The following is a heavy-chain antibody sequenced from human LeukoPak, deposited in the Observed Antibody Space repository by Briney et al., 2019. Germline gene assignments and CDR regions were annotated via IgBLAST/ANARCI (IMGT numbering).Heavy chain of an antibody. V-gene: IGHV3-66*01. Sequence: GGSLRLSCAASGFTVNTNYMTWVRQAPGKGLEWVSIIYSGGDTYYADSVKGRFTSSRDNAKNSLYLQMNSLRAEDTAVYYCARALVRWSAYLYYFDYWGQGTLVTVSS. CDR2: IYSGGDT. J-gene: IGHJ4*02. D-gene: IGHD3-3*01. CDR3: ARALVRWSAYLYYFDY. CDR1: GFTVNTNY.